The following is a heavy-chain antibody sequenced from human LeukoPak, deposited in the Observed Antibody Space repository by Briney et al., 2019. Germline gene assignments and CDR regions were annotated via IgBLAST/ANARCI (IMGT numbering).Heavy chain of an antibody. J-gene: IGHJ6*03. CDR1: GFPFSDFA. Sequence: PGGSLRLSCAVSGFPFSDFAMSWVRQAPGKGLEWVSTISGGGDNTYFADSVKGRFTISRDNSKNTLFLQMVSLRAEDTAVYYCEKFEGALLGNYYMDVWGKGTTVTVSS. V-gene: IGHV3-23*01. CDR2: ISGGGDNT. CDR3: EKFEGALLGNYYMDV.